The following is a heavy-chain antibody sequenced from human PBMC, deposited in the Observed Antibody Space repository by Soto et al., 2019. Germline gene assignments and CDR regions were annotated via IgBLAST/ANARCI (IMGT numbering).Heavy chain of an antibody. CDR2: ISSSSSYI. CDR1: GFTFSSYS. D-gene: IGHD4-17*01. Sequence: EVQLVESGGGLVKPGGSLRLSCAASGFTFSSYSMNWVRQAPGKGLEWVSSISSSSSYIYYADSVKGRFTISRDNAKNSLYLQMNSLRAEDTAVYYCAKKVPVTTYRYFDLWGRGTLVTVSS. CDR3: AKKVPVTTYRYFDL. J-gene: IGHJ2*01. V-gene: IGHV3-21*01.